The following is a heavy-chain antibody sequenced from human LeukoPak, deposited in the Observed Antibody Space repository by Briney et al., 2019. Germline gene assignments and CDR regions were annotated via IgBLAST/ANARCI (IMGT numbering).Heavy chain of an antibody. J-gene: IGHJ4*02. CDR1: GYTFTSYN. Sequence: ASVKVSCKASGYTFTSYNMHWVRQAPGQGLEWMGIINPSGGSTSYAQKLQGRVTMTKDTSTRTVYMELSSLRSDDTAVYYCARGAELANPQDYWGQGTLVTVSS. CDR2: INPSGGST. D-gene: IGHD1-1*01. CDR3: ARGAELANPQDY. V-gene: IGHV1-46*04.